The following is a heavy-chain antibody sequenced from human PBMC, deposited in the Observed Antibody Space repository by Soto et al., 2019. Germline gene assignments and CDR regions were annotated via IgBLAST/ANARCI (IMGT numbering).Heavy chain of an antibody. CDR1: GGSFSGYY. D-gene: IGHD5-12*01. Sequence: SETLSLTCAVYGGSFSGYYWSWIRQPPGKGLEWIGEINHSGSTNYNPSLKSRVTISVDTSKNQFSLKLSSVTAADTAVYYCASTVATEYFQHWGQGTLVTVSS. CDR3: ASTVATEYFQH. CDR2: INHSGST. V-gene: IGHV4-34*01. J-gene: IGHJ1*01.